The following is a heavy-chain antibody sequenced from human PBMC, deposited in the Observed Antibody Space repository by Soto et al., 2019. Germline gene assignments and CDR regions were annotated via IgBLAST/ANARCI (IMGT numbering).Heavy chain of an antibody. D-gene: IGHD6-13*01. CDR1: GFSLSNAGLG. CDR3: ASTYSTSWYWFDH. CDR2: IFSNDEK. J-gene: IGHJ5*02. V-gene: IGHV2-26*04. Sequence: QVTVKESGPVLVKPTETLTLTCTVSGFSLSNAGLGVSWIRQPPGKALEWLAHIFSNDEKSYSTSLKSRLTISKYTSKSQVVLTMTNMDPVDTATYYCASTYSTSWYWFDHWGQGTLVTVSS.